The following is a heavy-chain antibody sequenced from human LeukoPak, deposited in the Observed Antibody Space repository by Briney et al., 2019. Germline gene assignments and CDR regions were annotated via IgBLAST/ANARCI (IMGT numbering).Heavy chain of an antibody. CDR2: FDPEDGET. V-gene: IGHV1-24*01. CDR1: GGTFSGYA. D-gene: IGHD1-26*01. CDR3: ATDWRVGAKGHFDY. J-gene: IGHJ4*02. Sequence: ASVKVSCKASGGTFSGYAISWVRQAPGKGLEWMGGFDPEDGETIYAQKFQGRVTMTEDTSTDTAYMELSSLRSEDTAVYYCATDWRVGAKGHFDYWGQGTLVTVSS.